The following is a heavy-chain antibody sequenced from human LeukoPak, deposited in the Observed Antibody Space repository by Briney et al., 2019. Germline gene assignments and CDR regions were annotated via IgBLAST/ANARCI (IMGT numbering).Heavy chain of an antibody. CDR1: GYTFTSYD. CDR2: ISAYNGNT. Sequence: ASVKVSCKASGYTFTSYDINWVRQATGQGLEWMGWISAYNGNTNYAQKLQGRVTMTTDTSTSTAYMELRSLRSDDTAVYYCARDESDYYGSGSLDYWGQGTLVTVSS. CDR3: ARDESDYYGSGSLDY. V-gene: IGHV1-18*01. D-gene: IGHD3-10*01. J-gene: IGHJ4*02.